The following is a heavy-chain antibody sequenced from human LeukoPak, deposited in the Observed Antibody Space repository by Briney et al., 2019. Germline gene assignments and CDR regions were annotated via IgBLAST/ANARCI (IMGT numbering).Heavy chain of an antibody. CDR3: ARDLGGSYYHDAFDI. D-gene: IGHD1-26*01. CDR2: IYHSGST. CDR1: GGSISSGGYS. Sequence: ASQTLSLTCAVSGGSISSGGYSWSWIRQPPGKGLEWIGYIYHSGSTYYNPSLKSRVTISVDRSKNQFSLKLSSVTAADTAVYYCARDLGGSYYHDAFDIWGQGTMVTVSS. V-gene: IGHV4-30-2*01. J-gene: IGHJ3*02.